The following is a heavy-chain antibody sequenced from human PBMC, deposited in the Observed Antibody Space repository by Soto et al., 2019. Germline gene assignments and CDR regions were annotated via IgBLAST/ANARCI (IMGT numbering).Heavy chain of an antibody. V-gene: IGHV1-18*01. J-gene: IGHJ6*02. CDR3: AKDPNYYDFWAGSYYYHGMDV. D-gene: IGHD3-3*01. CDR1: GYTFTDYG. Sequence: GASVKVSCKGSGYTFTDYGILWLRQAPGQGLEWMGWISIYYGYTDYSQKLQGRVTMTRDISTRTAYMELTSLRSDDTAVYYCAKDPNYYDFWAGSYYYHGMDVWGQGTTVTVSS. CDR2: ISIYYGYT.